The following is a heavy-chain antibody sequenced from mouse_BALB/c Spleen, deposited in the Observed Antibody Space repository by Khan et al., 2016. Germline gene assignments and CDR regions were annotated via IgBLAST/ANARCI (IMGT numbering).Heavy chain of an antibody. D-gene: IGHD2-10*02. CDR3: ARKAYGNSWFAY. Sequence: EVELVESGGGLVKPGGSLKLSCAASGFTFSSYTMSWVRQTPEKRLEWVATISSGGGNTYYPDSVKGRFTISRDTAKNNLYLQMSSLRSEDTALYYCARKAYGNSWFAYWGQGTLVTVSA. CDR2: ISSGGGNT. CDR1: GFTFSSYT. V-gene: IGHV5-9*03. J-gene: IGHJ3*01.